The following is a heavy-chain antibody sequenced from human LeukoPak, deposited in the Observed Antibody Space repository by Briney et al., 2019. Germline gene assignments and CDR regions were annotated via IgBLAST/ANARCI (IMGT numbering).Heavy chain of an antibody. V-gene: IGHV3-7*01. CDR3: ARAPDSGSWYYLDY. J-gene: IGHJ4*02. CDR2: IKHDGSEK. CDR1: GFTFSSYW. D-gene: IGHD1-26*01. Sequence: GGSLRLSCAASGFTFSSYWMSWVRQAPGKGLEWVANIKHDGSEKYYVDSVKGRFTISRDNAKNSLYLQMNGLRAEDTAVYYCARAPDSGSWYYLDYWGQGTLVTVSS.